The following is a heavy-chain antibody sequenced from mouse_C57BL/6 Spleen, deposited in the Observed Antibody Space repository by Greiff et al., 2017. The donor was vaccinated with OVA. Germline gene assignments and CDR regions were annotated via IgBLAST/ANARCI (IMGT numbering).Heavy chain of an antibody. CDR1: GYTFTDYY. Sequence: EVQLQQSGPELVKPGASVKISCKASGYTFTDYYMNWVKQSHGKSLEWIGDINPNNGGTSYNQKFKGKATLTVDKSSSTAYMELRSLTSEDSAVYYCAGDYEGYWGQGTTLTVSS. CDR2: INPNNGGT. V-gene: IGHV1-26*01. D-gene: IGHD2-4*01. J-gene: IGHJ2*01. CDR3: AGDYEGY.